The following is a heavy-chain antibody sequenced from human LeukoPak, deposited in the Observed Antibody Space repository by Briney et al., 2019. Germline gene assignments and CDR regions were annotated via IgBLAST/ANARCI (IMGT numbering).Heavy chain of an antibody. CDR2: FSSSGRYI. D-gene: IGHD1-26*01. CDR3: ARGGPGRSLTIVPERTKYYMDV. Sequence: GGSLRLSCAASGFTFSNYTMNWVRQAPGKGLEWVSSFSSSGRYIYYVDSVKGRFTISRDNAKNSLYLQMNSLRAEDTAVYYCARGGPGRSLTIVPERTKYYMDVWGKGATVTVSS. CDR1: GFTFSNYT. J-gene: IGHJ6*03. V-gene: IGHV3-21*01.